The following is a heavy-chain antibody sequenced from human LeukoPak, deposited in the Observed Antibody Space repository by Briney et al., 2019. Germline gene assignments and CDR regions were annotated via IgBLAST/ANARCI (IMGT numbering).Heavy chain of an antibody. Sequence: PSETLSLTCAVYGESFSGYYWSWIRQPPGKGLEWIGEINHSGSTNYNPSLRSRVTISVDTSKNQFSLKLSSVTAADTAVYYCARGLPITMIVVEAFDLWGQGTMVTVSS. CDR2: INHSGST. J-gene: IGHJ3*01. CDR3: ARGLPITMIVVEAFDL. CDR1: GESFSGYY. D-gene: IGHD3-22*01. V-gene: IGHV4-34*01.